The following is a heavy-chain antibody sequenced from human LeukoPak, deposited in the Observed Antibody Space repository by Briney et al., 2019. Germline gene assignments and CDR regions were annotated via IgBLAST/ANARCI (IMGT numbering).Heavy chain of an antibody. CDR1: GFTFSSYA. CDR2: IRGSGGST. Sequence: PGGSLRLSCAASGFTFSSYAMSSVRQAPGKGLEWVSAIRGSGGSTYYAASVKCRFTISGDNSKNQLYLKMNSLRAEDTAVYYCAKDNVDCWNGYCNYWGQGTLVTVSS. J-gene: IGHJ4*02. V-gene: IGHV3-23*01. CDR3: AKDNVDCWNGYCNY. D-gene: IGHD3-3*01.